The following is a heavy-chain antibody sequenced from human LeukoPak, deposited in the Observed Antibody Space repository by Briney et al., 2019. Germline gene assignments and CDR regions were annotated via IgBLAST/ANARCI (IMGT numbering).Heavy chain of an antibody. J-gene: IGHJ4*02. D-gene: IGHD3-22*01. CDR1: GFTFSSYG. CDR3: ARDIGHYVSGGYWYYFDY. V-gene: IGHV3-33*01. Sequence: SLRLSCAASGFTFSSYGMHWVRQAPGKGLEWVAVIRYDGSNEYYADSVKGRFTISRDNSKDTLYLQMNSLRAEDTAVYHCARDIGHYVSGGYWYYFDYWGQGTLVTVSS. CDR2: IRYDGSNE.